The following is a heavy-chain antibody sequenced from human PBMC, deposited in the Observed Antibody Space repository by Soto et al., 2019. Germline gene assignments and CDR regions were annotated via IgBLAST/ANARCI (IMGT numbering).Heavy chain of an antibody. V-gene: IGHV3-23*01. CDR2: ISVSGGIT. D-gene: IGHD3-3*01. Sequence: RGSRRLSRGAAGFTFSSYAMSWVRHDPGKGPEWVSTISVSGGITYYADSVKGRFTISRDNSKNTLYLQMNSLRAEDTALYYCEKDASSCITSFDPWGRRTLVTTSS. CDR3: EKDASSCITSFDP. J-gene: IGHJ5*02. CDR1: GFTFSSYA.